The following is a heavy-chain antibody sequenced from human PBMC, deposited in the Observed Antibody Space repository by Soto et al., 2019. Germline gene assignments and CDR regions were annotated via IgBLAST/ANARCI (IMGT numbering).Heavy chain of an antibody. V-gene: IGHV1-3*01. CDR3: ARAISGSVT. CDR2: INAGNGDT. Sequence: QVQLVQSGAEMKKPGASVKLSCKTSGINYNTYAIHWVRQAPGQGLEWMGWINAGNGDTRYSQNFHGRVNLTRGTSGSTVYMELDSLIAEDRGVYSCARAISGSVTWGQGNLV. D-gene: IGHD6-19*01. CDR1: GINYNTYA. J-gene: IGHJ4*02.